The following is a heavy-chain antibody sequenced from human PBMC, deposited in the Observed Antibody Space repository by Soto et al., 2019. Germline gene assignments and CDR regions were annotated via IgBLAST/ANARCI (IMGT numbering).Heavy chain of an antibody. Sequence: SYEMNGSRQTQGKGLEWVSYISRSGSTIYYADSVKGRVTISRDNAKNSLYLQMNSLRAEDTAVYYCARDGRIRRSSWYFDIWGRRPLVTVSS. D-gene: IGHD2-15*01. J-gene: IGHJ2*01. CDR2: ISRSGSTI. V-gene: IGHV3-48*03. CDR3: ARDGRIRRSSWYFDI. CDR1: SYE.